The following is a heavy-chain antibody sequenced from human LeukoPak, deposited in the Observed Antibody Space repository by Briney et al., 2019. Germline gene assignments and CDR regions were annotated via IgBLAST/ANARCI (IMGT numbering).Heavy chain of an antibody. CDR2: IWYDGSNK. Sequence: PGGSLRLSCAASGFTFSASAMHWVRQAPGKGLEGVAVIWYDGSNKYYADSVKGRFTISRDNSKNTLYLQMNSLRAEDTAVYYCARMYYYDSSGYYYSSSYYFDYWGQGTLVTVSS. J-gene: IGHJ4*02. CDR3: ARMYYYDSSGYYYSSSYYFDY. V-gene: IGHV3-33*08. D-gene: IGHD3-22*01. CDR1: GFTFSASA.